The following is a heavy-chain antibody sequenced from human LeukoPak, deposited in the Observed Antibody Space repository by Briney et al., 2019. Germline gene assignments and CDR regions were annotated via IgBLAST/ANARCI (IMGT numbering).Heavy chain of an antibody. D-gene: IGHD3-10*02. CDR1: GFTFSSYE. CDR2: ISSSGSTI. Sequence: GGSLRLSCAASGFTFSSYEMNWVRQAPGKGLEWVSYISSSGSTIYYADPVKGRFTISRDNAKNSLYLQMNSLRAEDTAVYYCAELGITMIGGVWGEGTTVTISS. CDR3: AELGITMIGGV. J-gene: IGHJ6*04. V-gene: IGHV3-48*03.